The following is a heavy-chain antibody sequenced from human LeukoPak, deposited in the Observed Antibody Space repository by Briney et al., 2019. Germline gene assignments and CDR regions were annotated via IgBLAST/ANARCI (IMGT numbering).Heavy chain of an antibody. Sequence: PGGSLRLSCAASGFTFSSYAMSWVRQAPGKGLEWVSAISGSGGSTYYADSVKGRFTISRDNSKNTLYLQMNSLRAEDTAVYYCAKELRGARPPHNWFDPWGQGTLVTVSS. CDR1: GFTFSSYA. CDR2: ISGSGGST. D-gene: IGHD6-6*01. J-gene: IGHJ5*02. CDR3: AKELRGARPPHNWFDP. V-gene: IGHV3-23*01.